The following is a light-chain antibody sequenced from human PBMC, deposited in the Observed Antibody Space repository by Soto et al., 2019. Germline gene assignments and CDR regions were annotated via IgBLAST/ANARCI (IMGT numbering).Light chain of an antibody. CDR3: GSWESSLSAYV. Sequence: QSVLTQPPSVPAAPGQKVTISCSGSSSNIGGNSVSWYQQLPGTAPKLLIYDDTKRPSGIPDRFSGSKSGTSATLGITGFQIRVEADYNCGSWESSLSAYVFGTGPTVTVL. CDR1: SSNIGGNS. J-gene: IGLJ1*01. CDR2: DDT. V-gene: IGLV1-51*01.